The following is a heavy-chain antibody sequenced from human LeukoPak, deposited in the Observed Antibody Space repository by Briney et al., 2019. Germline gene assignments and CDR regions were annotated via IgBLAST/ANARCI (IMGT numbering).Heavy chain of an antibody. Sequence: SETLSLTCTVSGYSISSGHYWGWIRQPPGKGLEWIGSIYYRGSTYYNPSLKSRVTISVDTSKNQFSLNLSSVTAADTAVYYCARVQGVGSTVTGPVDYWGQGTLVTVSS. CDR2: IYYRGST. V-gene: IGHV4-38-2*02. CDR3: ARVQGVGSTVTGPVDY. J-gene: IGHJ4*02. CDR1: GYSISSGHY. D-gene: IGHD4-17*01.